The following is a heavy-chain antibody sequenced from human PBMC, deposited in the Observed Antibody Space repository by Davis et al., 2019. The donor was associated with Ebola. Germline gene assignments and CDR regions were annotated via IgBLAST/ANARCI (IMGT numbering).Heavy chain of an antibody. D-gene: IGHD2-21*02. J-gene: IGHJ4*02. Sequence: GESLKISCSASGFTFSAHTMHWVRQAPGKGLEYVSVISSSGKTYYADSVKGRFTISRDNSKNTLYLQMNSLRAEDTTVYYCARDNGQEGYCGGDCYTGLDYWGQGTLVTVSS. CDR2: ISSSGKT. V-gene: IGHV3-64*04. CDR1: GFTFSAHT. CDR3: ARDNGQEGYCGGDCYTGLDY.